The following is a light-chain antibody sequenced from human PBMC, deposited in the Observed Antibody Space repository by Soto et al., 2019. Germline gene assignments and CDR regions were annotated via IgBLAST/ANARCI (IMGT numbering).Light chain of an antibody. CDR1: QSIDSS. Sequence: DFQLTQSPSTLSSSIGEGVTISCRASQSIDSSLAWYQHKPGKAPKLIITKTSILAGGVPSRFSGSVSGTEFTLTITNLQPEDFATYYCQQYKDYPLTFGRGTKVDIK. CDR3: QQYKDYPLT. J-gene: IGKJ3*01. V-gene: IGKV1-5*03. CDR2: KTS.